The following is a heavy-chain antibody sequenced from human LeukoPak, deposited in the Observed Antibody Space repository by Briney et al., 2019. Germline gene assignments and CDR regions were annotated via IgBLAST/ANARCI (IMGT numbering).Heavy chain of an antibody. CDR2: IWYDGSNK. CDR1: GFIFSNDA. CDR3: AREWLSYSSGWSLAY. J-gene: IGHJ4*02. Sequence: GGSLRLSCAASGFIFSNDAMHWVRQAPGKGLEWVAVIWYDGSNKYYADSVKGRFTISRDNSKNTLYLQMNSLRAEDTAVYYCAREWLSYSSGWSLAYWGQGTLVTVSS. V-gene: IGHV3-33*01. D-gene: IGHD6-19*01.